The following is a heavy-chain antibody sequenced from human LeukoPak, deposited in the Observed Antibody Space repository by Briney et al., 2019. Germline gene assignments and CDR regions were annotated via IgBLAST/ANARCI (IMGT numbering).Heavy chain of an antibody. CDR3: ARVYGAGYDFRGAFDI. J-gene: IGHJ3*02. CDR2: INHSGST. V-gene: IGHV4-34*01. Sequence: SETLSLTCAVYGGSFSGYYWSWIRQPPGKGLEWIGEINHSGSTNYNPSLKSRVTISVDTSKNQFSLNLSSVTAADTAVYYCARVYGAGYDFRGAFDIWGQGTVVTVSS. CDR1: GGSFSGYY. D-gene: IGHD5-12*01.